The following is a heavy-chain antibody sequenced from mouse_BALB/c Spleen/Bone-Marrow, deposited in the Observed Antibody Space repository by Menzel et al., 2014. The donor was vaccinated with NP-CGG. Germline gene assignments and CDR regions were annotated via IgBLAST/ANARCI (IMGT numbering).Heavy chain of an antibody. J-gene: IGHJ2*01. CDR1: GYTFTTYW. CDR2: INPSTGYT. Sequence: QVQLKESGAELAKPGASVKMFCKASGYTFTTYWMHWVKQRPGQGLEWIGYINPSTGYTEYIQKFKDKATLTADKSSSTAYMQPNSLTSEDSSVYYCVLITPVVSDYWGQGTTLTVSS. V-gene: IGHV1-7*01. CDR3: VLITPVVSDY. D-gene: IGHD1-3*01.